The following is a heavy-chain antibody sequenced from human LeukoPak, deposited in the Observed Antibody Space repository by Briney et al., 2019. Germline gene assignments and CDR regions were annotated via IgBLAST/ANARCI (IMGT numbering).Heavy chain of an antibody. V-gene: IGHV3-21*01. CDR1: GFTFSSYS. CDR3: ASSYCSGGSCYKYPLDY. Sequence: PGGSLRLSCAASGFTFSSYSMNWVRQAPGKGLEWVSSISSSSSYIYYADSVKGRFTISRDNSKNTLYLQMNSLRAEDTAVYYCASSYCSGGSCYKYPLDYWGQGTLVTVSS. J-gene: IGHJ4*02. D-gene: IGHD2-15*01. CDR2: ISSSSSYI.